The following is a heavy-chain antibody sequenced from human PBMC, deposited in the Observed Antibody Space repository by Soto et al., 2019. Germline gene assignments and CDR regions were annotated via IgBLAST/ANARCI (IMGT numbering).Heavy chain of an antibody. CDR2: MNPNSGNT. CDR1: GYTFTSYD. J-gene: IGHJ6*02. Sequence: ASVKVSCKASGYTFTSYDINWVRQATGQGLEWMGWMNPNSGNTGYAQKFQGRVTMTRNTSISTAYMELRSLRSEDTAVYYCARDRWVAAAGTFSSSYGMDLWRQGTTVTVSS. V-gene: IGHV1-8*01. CDR3: ARDRWVAAAGTFSSSYGMDL. D-gene: IGHD6-13*01.